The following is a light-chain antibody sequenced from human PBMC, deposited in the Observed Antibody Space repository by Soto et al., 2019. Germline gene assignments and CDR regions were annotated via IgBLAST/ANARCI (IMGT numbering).Light chain of an antibody. CDR1: QSSSSY. V-gene: IGKV1-39*01. CDR3: KQSFNTPWT. CDR2: AAS. Sequence: DIQITQSQSSLSASVGVTVTIACRASQSSSSYLNSYQLKPGKAPKLLIYAASSLQSGVPSRFSGSVSGTVFTLPISSLQPEDFAIYYCKQSFNTPWTFGQGNKVDIK. J-gene: IGKJ1*01.